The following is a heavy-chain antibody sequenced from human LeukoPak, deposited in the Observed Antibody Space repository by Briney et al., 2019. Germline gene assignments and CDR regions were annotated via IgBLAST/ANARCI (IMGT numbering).Heavy chain of an antibody. V-gene: IGHV4-39*01. CDR2: IYYNGSA. Sequence: SETLSLTCSVSGGSISSSSYYWGWIRQPPGKGLEWIGNIYYNGSAYYNPSLKSRLTISIDTSSNQFSLMLSSVTAADTAVYYCARLTYYDPRGDPWGQGTLVTVSS. CDR3: ARLTYYDPRGDP. CDR1: GGSISSSSYY. J-gene: IGHJ5*02. D-gene: IGHD3-16*01.